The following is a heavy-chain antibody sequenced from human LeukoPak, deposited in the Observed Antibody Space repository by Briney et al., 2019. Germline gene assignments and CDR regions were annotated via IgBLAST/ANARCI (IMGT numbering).Heavy chain of an antibody. CDR2: IRYDGSNK. D-gene: IGHD2-15*01. Sequence: GGSLRLSCAASGFTFSSYGMHWVRQAPGKGLEWVAFIRYDGSNKYYADSVKGRFTISRDNSKNALYLQMNSLRAEDTAVYYCAKGQHIVVVVAATALDYWGQGTLVTVSS. J-gene: IGHJ4*02. CDR3: AKGQHIVVVVAATALDY. CDR1: GFTFSSYG. V-gene: IGHV3-30*02.